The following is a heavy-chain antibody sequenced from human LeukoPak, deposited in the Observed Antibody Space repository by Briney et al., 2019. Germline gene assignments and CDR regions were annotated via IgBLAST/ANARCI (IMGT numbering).Heavy chain of an antibody. CDR1: GFTFSSYA. J-gene: IGHJ4*02. CDR3: SVDTARNDY. V-gene: IGHV4-39*01. Sequence: GSLRLSCAASGFTFSSYAMSWVRQPPGKGLEWIGSIYYSGSTYFNPSLKSRVTISVDTSKNQFSLKLSSVTAADTAMYYCSVDTARNDYWGQGTLVTVSS. CDR2: IYYSGST. D-gene: IGHD5-18*01.